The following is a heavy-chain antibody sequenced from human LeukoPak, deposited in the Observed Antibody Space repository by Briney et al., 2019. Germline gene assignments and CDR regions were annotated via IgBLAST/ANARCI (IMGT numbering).Heavy chain of an antibody. D-gene: IGHD2-2*01. V-gene: IGHV1-69*13. CDR1: GGTFSSYA. CDR2: IIPIFGTA. J-gene: IGHJ6*02. Sequence: SVEVSCKASGGTFSSYAISWVRQAPGQGLEWMGGIIPIFGTANYAQKFQGRVTITADESTSTAYMELSSLRSEDTAVYYCAREGDIVVVPAATALGMDVWGQGTTVTVSS. CDR3: AREGDIVVVPAATALGMDV.